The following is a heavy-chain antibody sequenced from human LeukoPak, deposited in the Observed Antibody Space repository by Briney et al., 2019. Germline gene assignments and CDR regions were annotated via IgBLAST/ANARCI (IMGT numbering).Heavy chain of an antibody. CDR3: AKGRSYYDILTGYSYFDY. Sequence: PGGSLRLSCAASGLTFSSYGMSRVRQAPGRGLEWVSAISTTGGTTYYADSVRGRFTTSRDNSRNTLYLQMNSLRAEDTAVYYCAKGRSYYDILTGYSYFDYWGQGTLVTVSS. J-gene: IGHJ4*02. CDR1: GLTFSSYG. V-gene: IGHV3-23*01. D-gene: IGHD3-9*01. CDR2: ISTTGGTT.